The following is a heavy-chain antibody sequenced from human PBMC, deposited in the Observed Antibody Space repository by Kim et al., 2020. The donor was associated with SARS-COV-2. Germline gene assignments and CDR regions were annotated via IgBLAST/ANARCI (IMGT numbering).Heavy chain of an antibody. J-gene: IGHJ4*02. V-gene: IGHV4-39*01. Sequence: SETLSLTCTVSGDSISSNSHFWDWIRQPPGKGLEWIGSIFYRGNTYYNPSLKSRVTISVDTSKNQFSLKLNSVTAADTAVYYCARRGSGRSYYYFDYWGQGTLVTVSS. CDR2: IFYRGNT. CDR3: ARRGSGRSYYYFDY. D-gene: IGHD6-19*01. CDR1: GDSISSNSHF.